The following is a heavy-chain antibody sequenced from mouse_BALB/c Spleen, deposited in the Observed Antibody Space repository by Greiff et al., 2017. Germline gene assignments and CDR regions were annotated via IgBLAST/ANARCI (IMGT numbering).Heavy chain of an antibody. CDR2: IWGDGST. Sequence: VQLVESGPGLVAPSQSLSITCTVSGFSLTGYGVNWVRQPPGKGLEWLGMIWGDGSTDYNSALKSRLSISKDNSKSQVFLKMNSLQTDDTARYYCARDRQDGYYLYYAMDYWGQGTSVTVSS. D-gene: IGHD2-3*01. CDR1: GFSLTGYG. CDR3: ARDRQDGYYLYYAMDY. V-gene: IGHV2-6-7*01. J-gene: IGHJ4*01.